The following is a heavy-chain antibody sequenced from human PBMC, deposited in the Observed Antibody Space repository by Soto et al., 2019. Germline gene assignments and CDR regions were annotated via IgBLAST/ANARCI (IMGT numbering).Heavy chain of an antibody. J-gene: IGHJ4*02. CDR1: GASISTGQSY. Sequence: SETLSLTCSVSGASISTGQSYWTWVRQSPGKGPEWIGYIYYNGDTYNNPSLRSRLTISIDTSKNQFFLSLKSVTAADTAVYYCERALGDESVPHWGQGTLVTVSS. D-gene: IGHD3-10*01. CDR2: IYYNGDT. CDR3: ERALGDESVPH. V-gene: IGHV4-30-4*01.